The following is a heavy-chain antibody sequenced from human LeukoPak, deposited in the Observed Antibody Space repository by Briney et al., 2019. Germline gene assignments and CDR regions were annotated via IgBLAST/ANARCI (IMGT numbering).Heavy chain of an antibody. CDR3: AKGAYYYMVMGYIEY. D-gene: IGHD5-12*01. J-gene: IGHJ4*02. CDR2: IIGSSGDT. CDR1: GFTFSDYA. V-gene: IGHV3-23*01. Sequence: GGSLRLSCAASGFTFSDYAMNWVRQAPGKGLEWVSLIIGSSGDTYYALSVKGRFTISRANSKNTLYLQMNSLRPEDTALYYCAKGAYYYMVMGYIEYWGQGTLVTVSS.